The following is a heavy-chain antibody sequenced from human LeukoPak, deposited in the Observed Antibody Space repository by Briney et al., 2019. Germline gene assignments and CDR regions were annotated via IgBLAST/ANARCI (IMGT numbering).Heavy chain of an antibody. J-gene: IGHJ4*02. CDR2: IFYTGNT. Sequence: SETLSLTCPVSCGSISSSSFYWGWIRQPPGQGLEWIGSIFYTGNTYYNPSLKSRVTISVDTSKNQFSLRLSSVTAADTAVYYCADTPLYWGQGTLVTVSS. V-gene: IGHV4-39*07. CDR3: ADTPLY. CDR1: CGSISSSSFY.